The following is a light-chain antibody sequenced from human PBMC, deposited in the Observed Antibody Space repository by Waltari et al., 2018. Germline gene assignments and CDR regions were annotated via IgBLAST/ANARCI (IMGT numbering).Light chain of an antibody. CDR1: QSVSRF. V-gene: IGKV3-20*01. Sequence: EIVMTQSPATLSVSPGERATLSCRASQSVSRFLAWYQQKPGQAPRLLIYEASSRATDIPDRFSGSGSGTDFSLTISRLEPEDFAVYYCQKYGTLPATFGQGTKVEIK. J-gene: IGKJ1*01. CDR3: QKYGTLPAT. CDR2: EAS.